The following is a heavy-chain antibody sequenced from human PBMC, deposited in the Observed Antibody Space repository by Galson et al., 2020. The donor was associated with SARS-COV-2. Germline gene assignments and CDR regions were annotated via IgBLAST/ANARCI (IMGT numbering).Heavy chain of an antibody. J-gene: IGHJ3*02. CDR2: IWYDGSNK. V-gene: IGHV3-33*01. CDR3: ARDRGLGYAFDI. Sequence: GESLKIPCAASGFTFSSYRMHWVRQAPGQGLEWVAVIWYDGSNKYYADSVKGRFTIPRDNSKNTLYLQMNSLRAEDTAVYYCARDRGLGYAFDIWGQGTMVTVSS. D-gene: IGHD3-10*01. CDR1: GFTFSSYR.